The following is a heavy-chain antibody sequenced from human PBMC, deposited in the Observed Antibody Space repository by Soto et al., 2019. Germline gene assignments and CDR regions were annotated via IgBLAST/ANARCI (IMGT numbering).Heavy chain of an antibody. CDR3: AHRVLRTVFGLVTSTAIYFDF. CDR2: IYWDDDK. Sequence: QITLKESGPTVVKPTETLTLTCTFSGFSLTTSGVGVGWVRQSPGKAPEWLALIYWDDDKRYSTSLKSRLTITKDTSKNQVVLTMVNVDLADRATYYCAHRVLRTVFGLVTSTAIYFDFWGQGTPVVVSS. J-gene: IGHJ4*02. CDR1: GFSLTTSGVG. D-gene: IGHD3-3*01. V-gene: IGHV2-5*02.